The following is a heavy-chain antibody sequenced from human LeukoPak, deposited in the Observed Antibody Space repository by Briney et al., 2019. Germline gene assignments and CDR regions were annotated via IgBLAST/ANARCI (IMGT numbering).Heavy chain of an antibody. V-gene: IGHV1-8*01. CDR1: GYTFTSYD. Sequence: PAASVKVSCKASGYTFTSYDINWVRQATGHGLEWMGWMNPNSGNTGYAQKFQGRVTMTRNTSISTAYMELSSLRSEDTAVYYCASTQPPYDILTGYYRFDGMDVWGQGTTVTVSS. CDR2: MNPNSGNT. J-gene: IGHJ6*02. D-gene: IGHD3-9*01. CDR3: ASTQPPYDILTGYYRFDGMDV.